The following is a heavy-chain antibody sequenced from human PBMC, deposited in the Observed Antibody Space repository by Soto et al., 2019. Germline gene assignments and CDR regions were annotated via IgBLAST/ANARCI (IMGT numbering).Heavy chain of an antibody. D-gene: IGHD1-26*01. CDR3: ARGNGGSYDWFDP. J-gene: IGHJ5*02. V-gene: IGHV1-24*01. Sequence: ASVKVSCKVSGYTLTELSMHWVRQAPGKGLEWMGGMVPEDGETSYAQKFQGRLTMTRDTSTNTAYMELSSLRSEDTAVYYCARGNGGSYDWFDPWGQGTLVTVSS. CDR2: MVPEDGET. CDR1: GYTLTELS.